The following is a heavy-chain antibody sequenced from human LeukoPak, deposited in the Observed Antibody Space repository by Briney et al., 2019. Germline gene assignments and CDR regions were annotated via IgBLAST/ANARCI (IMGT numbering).Heavy chain of an antibody. CDR1: GYTFTGYY. Sequence: GASVKVSCKATGYTFTGYYMHWVRQAPGQGVEWMGGISAYKGNTNYAQKFQGRVTMTTDTSTSTAYMELRSLRSDDTAVYYCARDNYGSGSYYKPASAYWGQGTLVTVSS. CDR3: ARDNYGSGSYYKPASAY. V-gene: IGHV1-18*04. CDR2: ISAYKGNT. J-gene: IGHJ4*02. D-gene: IGHD3-10*01.